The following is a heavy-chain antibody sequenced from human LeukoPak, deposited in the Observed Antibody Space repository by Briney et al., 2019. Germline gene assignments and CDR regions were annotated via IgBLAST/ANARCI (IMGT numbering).Heavy chain of an antibody. CDR2: IWYDGSNK. V-gene: IGHV3-33*01. CDR1: GFVFSNYD. J-gene: IGHJ4*02. Sequence: GGSLRLSCAASGFVFSNYDIHWVRQAPGKGLEWVAVIWYDGSNKYYADSVKGRFTVSRDNSKNTLYLRMNSLRAEDTAVYYCARNGPYYFDYWGQGTLVTVSS. CDR3: ARNGPYYFDY.